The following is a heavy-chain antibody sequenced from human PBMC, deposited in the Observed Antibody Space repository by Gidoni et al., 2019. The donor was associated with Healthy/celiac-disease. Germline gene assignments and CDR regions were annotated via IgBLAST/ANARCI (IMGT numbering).Heavy chain of an antibody. Sequence: QLQLQESGPGLVKPSETLSLICTVSGGSISRRSYYWGWIRQPPGKGLEWIGSIYYSGSTYYNPSLKSRVTISVDTSKNQFSLKLSSVTAADTAVYYCARGSYDYSNYWSYYYYYMDVWGKGTTVTVSS. CDR3: ARGSYDYSNYWSYYYYYMDV. V-gene: IGHV4-39*01. CDR1: GGSISRRSYY. J-gene: IGHJ6*03. CDR2: IYYSGST. D-gene: IGHD4-4*01.